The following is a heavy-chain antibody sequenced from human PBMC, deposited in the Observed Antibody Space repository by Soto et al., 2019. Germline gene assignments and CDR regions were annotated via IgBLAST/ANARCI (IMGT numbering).Heavy chain of an antibody. CDR1: GDSVSSNSAA. J-gene: IGHJ6*02. D-gene: IGHD1-26*01. CDR3: ARGVIVGATKGDYYYYGMDV. CDR2: TYYRSKWYN. V-gene: IGHV6-1*01. Sequence: PSQTLSLTCAISGDSVSSNSAAWNWIRQSPSRGLEWLGRTYYRSKWYNDYAVSVKSRITINPDTSKNKFSLQLNSVTPEDTAVYYCARGVIVGATKGDYYYYGMDVWGQGTTVTVSS.